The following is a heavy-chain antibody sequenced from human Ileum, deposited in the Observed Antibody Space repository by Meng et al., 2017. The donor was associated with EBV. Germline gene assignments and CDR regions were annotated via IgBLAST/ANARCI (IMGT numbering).Heavy chain of an antibody. J-gene: IGHJ4*02. D-gene: IGHD3-16*01. CDR1: GDSFSGSYW. V-gene: IGHV4-4*02. CDR2: VYPSGTP. CDR3: ARDAFQYASGIPAH. Sequence: VPLKESGPQLVRPSGTLSLTCTVSGDSFSGSYWWSWVRQSPEKGLEWIGEVYPSGTPYYNPSLKSRVTISLDKSRNQFSLNLIHVTAADAAVYYCARDAFQYASGIPAHWGQGTLVTVSS.